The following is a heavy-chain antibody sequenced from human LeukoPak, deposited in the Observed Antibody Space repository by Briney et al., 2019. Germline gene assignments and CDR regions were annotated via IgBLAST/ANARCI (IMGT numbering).Heavy chain of an antibody. J-gene: IGHJ3*01. CDR2: ISASGGTT. CDR1: GFTYSNYA. CDR3: AKLQRWLERAFDF. Sequence: GGSLRLSCAAAGFTYSNYAMSWVRQAPGTGLEWVSIISASGGTTYYADSVKGRSTISRDDSKNALFLQMNSLRAEDTAVYYCAKLQRWLERAFDFWGLGTMVTVSS. V-gene: IGHV3-23*01. D-gene: IGHD6-19*01.